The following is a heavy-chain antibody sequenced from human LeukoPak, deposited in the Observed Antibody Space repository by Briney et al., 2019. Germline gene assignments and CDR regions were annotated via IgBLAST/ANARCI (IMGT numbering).Heavy chain of an antibody. J-gene: IGHJ4*02. CDR2: ISSSSSYI. D-gene: IGHD6-13*01. Sequence: GGSLRLSCAASGFTFSSYSMNWVRQAPGKGLEWVSSISSSSSYIYYADSVKGRFTISRDNAKNSLYLQMNSLRAEDTAVYYCARGSGIAAAGYYFDYWGQGTLVTVSS. V-gene: IGHV3-21*01. CDR1: GFTFSSYS. CDR3: ARGSGIAAAGYYFDY.